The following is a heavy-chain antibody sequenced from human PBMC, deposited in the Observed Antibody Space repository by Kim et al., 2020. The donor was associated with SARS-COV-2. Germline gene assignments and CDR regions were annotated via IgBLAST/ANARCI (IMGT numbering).Heavy chain of an antibody. CDR1: GGTFSSYA. V-gene: IGHV1-69*06. D-gene: IGHD3-22*01. CDR3: ARGGYDSSGLMDY. CDR2: IIPIFGTA. J-gene: IGHJ4*02. Sequence: SVKVSCKASGGTFSSYAISWVRQAPGQGLEWMGGIIPIFGTANYAQKFQGRVTITADKSTSTAYMELSSLRSEDTAVYYCARGGYDSSGLMDYWGQGTLGTVSS.